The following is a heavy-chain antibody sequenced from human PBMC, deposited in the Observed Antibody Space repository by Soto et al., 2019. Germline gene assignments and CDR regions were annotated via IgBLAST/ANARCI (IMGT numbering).Heavy chain of an antibody. Sequence: QVQLVESGGGVVQPGRSLRLSCAASGFTFSSYGMHWVRQAPGKGLEWVAVISYDGSNKYYADSVKGRFTISRDNSKNPLYMQINSLRAEDTAVYYCAKGVDSSGYYYFQRWGQGTLVTVSS. CDR1: GFTFSSYG. CDR2: ISYDGSNK. D-gene: IGHD3-22*01. V-gene: IGHV3-30*18. CDR3: AKGVDSSGYYYFQR. J-gene: IGHJ1*01.